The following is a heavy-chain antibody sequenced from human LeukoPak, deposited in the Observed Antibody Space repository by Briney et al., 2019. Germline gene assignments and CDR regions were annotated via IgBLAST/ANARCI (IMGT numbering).Heavy chain of an antibody. Sequence: GGSLRLSCVVSGFNFDNFAMYWVRRPLGKGLEWVAVISHDGRTKYYADSMKGRITISRDNSKNTLFLQMNNLRSEDTAVYFCARPSPPGDGYNPPDHWGQGTLVTVSS. CDR3: ARPSPPGDGYNPPDH. V-gene: IGHV3-30*04. J-gene: IGHJ4*02. D-gene: IGHD5-24*01. CDR1: GFNFDNFA. CDR2: ISHDGRTK.